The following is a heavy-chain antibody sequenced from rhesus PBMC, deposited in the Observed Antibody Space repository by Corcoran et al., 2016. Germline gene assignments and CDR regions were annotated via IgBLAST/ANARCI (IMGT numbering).Heavy chain of an antibody. Sequence: QVKLQQWGEGLVKSSETLSLTCAVYGGSISGYYYWSCLRQPPGKGLEWLGYTDGNSVNTHPKPYLKRPVTISNDTSKNQFALKLSSVTAADTAVYYCAREGYSITGTAYGLDSWGQGVVVTVSS. V-gene: IGHV4-73*01. CDR3: AREGYSITGTAYGLDS. J-gene: IGHJ6*01. D-gene: IGHD1-7*02. CDR2: TDGNSVNT. CDR1: GGSISGYYY.